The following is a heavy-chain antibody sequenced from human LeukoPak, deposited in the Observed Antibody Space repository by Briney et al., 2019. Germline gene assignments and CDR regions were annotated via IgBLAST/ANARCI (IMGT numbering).Heavy chain of an antibody. D-gene: IGHD2-15*01. CDR2: IVVGSGNT. J-gene: IGHJ4*02. Sequence: GTSVNVSCKASVFIFTSSAMQWVRQARGQRLEWIGWIVVGSGNTNHAQKFQERVTITRDMSTSTAYMELSSLRSEDTAVYYCAAGWVCSGGSCYYYFDYWGQGTLVTVSS. V-gene: IGHV1-58*02. CDR3: AAGWVCSGGSCYYYFDY. CDR1: VFIFTSSA.